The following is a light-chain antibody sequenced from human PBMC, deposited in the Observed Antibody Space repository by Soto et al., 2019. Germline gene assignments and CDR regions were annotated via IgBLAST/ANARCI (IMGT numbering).Light chain of an antibody. J-gene: IGKJ1*01. CDR2: KAS. CDR3: QQYNSYST. CDR1: QTISSW. Sequence: DIQMTQSPSTLSGSVGDRVTITCRASQTISSWLAWYQQKPGKAPNLLIYKASRLETGVPSRFSGSGSGTEFTLTISSLQPDDFATYYCQQYNSYSTFGQGTKVDIK. V-gene: IGKV1-5*03.